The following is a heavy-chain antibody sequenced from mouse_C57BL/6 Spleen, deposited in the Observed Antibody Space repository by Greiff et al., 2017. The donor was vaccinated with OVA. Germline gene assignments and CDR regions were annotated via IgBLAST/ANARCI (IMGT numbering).Heavy chain of an antibody. D-gene: IGHD2-10*01. CDR3: ARQGGLLSFWYFDV. J-gene: IGHJ1*03. CDR2: ISSGGSYT. CDR1: GFTFSSYG. Sequence: EVQRVESGGDLVKPGGSLKLSCAASGFTFSSYGMSWVRQTPDKRLEWVATISSGGSYTYYPDSVKGRFTISRDNAKNTLYLQMSSLKSEDTAMYYCARQGGLLSFWYFDVWGTGTTVTVSS. V-gene: IGHV5-6*01.